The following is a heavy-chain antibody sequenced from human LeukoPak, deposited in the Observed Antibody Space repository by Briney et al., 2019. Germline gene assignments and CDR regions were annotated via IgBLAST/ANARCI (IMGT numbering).Heavy chain of an antibody. D-gene: IGHD6-13*01. J-gene: IGHJ4*02. CDR3: ARGGIAAAGDFDY. V-gene: IGHV4-59*06. Sequence: SETLSLTCTVSGDSISSYYWSWIRQHPGKGLEWIGYIYYSGSTYYNPSLKSRVTISVDTSKNQFSLKLSSVTAADTAVYYCARGGIAAAGDFDYWGQGTLVTVSS. CDR2: IYYSGST. CDR1: GDSISSYY.